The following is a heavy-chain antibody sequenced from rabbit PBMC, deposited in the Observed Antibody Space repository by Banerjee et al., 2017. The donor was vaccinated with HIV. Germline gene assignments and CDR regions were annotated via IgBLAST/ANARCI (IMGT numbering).Heavy chain of an antibody. D-gene: IGHD6-1*01. CDR1: GFSFSSGYD. CDR3: ARWDYYTSGAAGCTL. V-gene: IGHV1S40*01. Sequence: QSLEESGGGLVQPEGSLTLTCTASGFSFSSGYDMCWVRQAPGKGLEWIACIYTGNSGSSGNTYYASWAKGRFTISKTSATTVTLQMTSLTAADTATYFCARWDYYTSGAAGCTLWGPGTLVTVS. J-gene: IGHJ2*01. CDR2: IYTGNSGSSGNT.